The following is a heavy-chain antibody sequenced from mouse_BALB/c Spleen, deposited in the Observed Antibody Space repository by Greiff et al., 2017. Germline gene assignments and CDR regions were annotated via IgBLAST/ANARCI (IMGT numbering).Heavy chain of an antibody. J-gene: IGHJ2*01. Sequence: EVQLQESGPDLVKPSQSLSLTCTVTGYSITSGYSWHWLRQCPGNKLEWMGYIHDSGSTNYNPSLKSRISITRDTSKNQFFLQLNSVTTEDTATYYGARGLYYYGSSYVAYWGQGTTLTVSS. CDR2: IHDSGST. D-gene: IGHD1-1*01. CDR3: ARGLYYYGSSYVAY. CDR1: GYSITSGYS. V-gene: IGHV3-1*02.